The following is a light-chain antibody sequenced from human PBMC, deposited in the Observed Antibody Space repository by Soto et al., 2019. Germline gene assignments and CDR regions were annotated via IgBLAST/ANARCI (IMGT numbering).Light chain of an antibody. CDR3: QQSHTTPYT. CDR2: AAS. Sequence: DIQMTQSPSSLSASEGDRVTITCRASQNINNYLNWYQQKLGQAPRLLIYAASGLQSGVPSRFSGTGSRTDFTLTISSVQAEDFATYFCQQSHTTPYTFGRGTKLEIK. CDR1: QNINNY. J-gene: IGKJ2*01. V-gene: IGKV1-39*01.